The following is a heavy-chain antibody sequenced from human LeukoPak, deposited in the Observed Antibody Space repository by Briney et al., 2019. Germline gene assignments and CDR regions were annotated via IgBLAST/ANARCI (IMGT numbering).Heavy chain of an antibody. CDR1: GFTFRSYD. Sequence: GGSLRLSCAASGFTFRSYDMHWVRQAPGKGLEWVAFIRYDGSNKYYADSVKGRFPISRDNTKNSLYLQMNSLRAEDTAVYLCAREFIGSWYWDSWGQGTLVTVSS. CDR3: AREFIGSWYWDS. V-gene: IGHV3-30*02. D-gene: IGHD6-13*01. J-gene: IGHJ4*02. CDR2: IRYDGSNK.